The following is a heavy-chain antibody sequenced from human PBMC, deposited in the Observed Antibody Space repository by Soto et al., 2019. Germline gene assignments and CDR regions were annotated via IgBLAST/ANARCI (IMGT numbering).Heavy chain of an antibody. Sequence: ASVKVSCKASGYTFTSYGISWVRQAPGQGLEWMGWISAYNGNTNYAQKLQGRVTMTTDTSTSTAYMELRSLRSDDTAVYYCARDTSGIVKQADYYGSGRTFDPWGQGTLVTVSS. CDR1: GYTFTSYG. CDR2: ISAYNGNT. CDR3: ARDTSGIVKQADYYGSGRTFDP. V-gene: IGHV1-18*01. D-gene: IGHD3-10*01. J-gene: IGHJ5*02.